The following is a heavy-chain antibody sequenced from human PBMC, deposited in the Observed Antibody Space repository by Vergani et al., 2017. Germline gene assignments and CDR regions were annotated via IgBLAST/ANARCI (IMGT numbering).Heavy chain of an antibody. V-gene: IGHV3-53*01. Sequence: EVQLVESGGGLIQPGGSLRLSCAASGFTVSSNYMSWVRQAPGKGLEWVSVIYSGGSTYYADSVKGLFTISRDNSKNTLYLQMNSLRAEDTAVYYCASSGVGATTLGWFDPWGQGTLVTVSS. D-gene: IGHD1-26*01. CDR1: GFTVSSNY. J-gene: IGHJ5*02. CDR2: IYSGGST. CDR3: ASSGVGATTLGWFDP.